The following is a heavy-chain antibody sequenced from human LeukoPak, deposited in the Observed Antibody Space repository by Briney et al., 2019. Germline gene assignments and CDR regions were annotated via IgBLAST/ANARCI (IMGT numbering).Heavy chain of an antibody. D-gene: IGHD6-13*01. Sequence: GGSLRLSCAASGFTFSTYAVNWVRQAPGKGLEWVSVIVGNGGGIEYADSVKGRFSISRDNAENSLFLQMNSLRVEDTAVYYCAREWQGGIAAAGTRIEGDYWGQGTLVAVSS. CDR3: AREWQGGIAAAGTRIEGDY. J-gene: IGHJ4*02. CDR1: GFTFSTYA. V-gene: IGHV3-23*01. CDR2: IVGNGGGI.